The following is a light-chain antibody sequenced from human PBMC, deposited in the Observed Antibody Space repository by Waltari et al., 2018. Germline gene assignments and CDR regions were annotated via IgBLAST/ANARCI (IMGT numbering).Light chain of an antibody. J-gene: IGKJ1*01. CDR3: QQYDSSPPT. V-gene: IGKV4-1*01. Sequence: DIVMTQSPDSLAVSLGERATINCKSSQSILDSPNNKNYLAWYQQKPGQPPKLLIYWASSRNSGVPDRFSGSGSGTDFTLTVSSLQAEDVAVYYCQQYDSSPPTFGQGTKVEIK. CDR2: WAS. CDR1: QSILDSPNNKNY.